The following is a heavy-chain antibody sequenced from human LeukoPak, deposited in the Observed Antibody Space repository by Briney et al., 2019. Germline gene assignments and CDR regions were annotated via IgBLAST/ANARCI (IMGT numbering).Heavy chain of an antibody. D-gene: IGHD2/OR15-2a*01. Sequence: GGSLRLSCAASGFTFDDSGMSWVRQAPGKGLEWVSGIDWSGDSTGYADSVKGRFTISRDNAKNSLYLQMNSLRAEDTASYYCARLSNTYYYYYMDVWGKGTTVTVSS. CDR1: GFTFDDSG. CDR2: IDWSGDST. CDR3: ARLSNTYYYYYMDV. J-gene: IGHJ6*03. V-gene: IGHV3-20*04.